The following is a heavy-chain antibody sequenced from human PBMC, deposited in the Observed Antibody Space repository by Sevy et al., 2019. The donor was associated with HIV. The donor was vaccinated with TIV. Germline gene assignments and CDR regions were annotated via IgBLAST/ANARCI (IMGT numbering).Heavy chain of an antibody. Sequence: GGSLRLSCAASGFSFSNALMSWVRQSPGKGLEWVGRIRSKAGGGTTDYATIVKGKFTISRDDSRDILYLQLNSLETEDTAVYYCTTDHRRDGIVVVPFEYWGQGTLVTVSS. CDR1: GFSFSNAL. V-gene: IGHV3-15*01. D-gene: IGHD2-15*01. CDR2: IRSKAGGGTT. CDR3: TTDHRRDGIVVVPFEY. J-gene: IGHJ4*02.